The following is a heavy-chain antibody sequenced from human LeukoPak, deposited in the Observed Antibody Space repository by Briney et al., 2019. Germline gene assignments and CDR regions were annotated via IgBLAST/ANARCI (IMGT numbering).Heavy chain of an antibody. CDR1: GGSISSYY. Sequence: SETLSLTCTVSGGSISSYYWSWIRQPPGKGLEWIGYIYYSGSTNYNPSLKSRVTISVDTSKNQFSLKLSSVTAADTAVYYRARRIAVAGTFDYWGQGTLVTVSS. D-gene: IGHD6-19*01. V-gene: IGHV4-59*01. CDR2: IYYSGST. CDR3: ARRIAVAGTFDY. J-gene: IGHJ4*02.